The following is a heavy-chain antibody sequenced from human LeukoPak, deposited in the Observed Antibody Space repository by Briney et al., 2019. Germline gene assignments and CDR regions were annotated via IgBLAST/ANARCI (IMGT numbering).Heavy chain of an antibody. CDR2: ISYDGSNK. CDR3: AKEARYSSSWYYYYYGMDV. D-gene: IGHD6-13*01. J-gene: IGHJ6*02. Sequence: PGGSLRLSCAASGFTFSNAWMSWVRQAPGKGLEWVAVISYDGSNKYYADSVKGRFTISRDNSKNTLYLQMNSLRAEDTAVYYCAKEARYSSSWYYYYYGMDVWGQGTTVTVSS. CDR1: GFTFSNAW. V-gene: IGHV3-30*18.